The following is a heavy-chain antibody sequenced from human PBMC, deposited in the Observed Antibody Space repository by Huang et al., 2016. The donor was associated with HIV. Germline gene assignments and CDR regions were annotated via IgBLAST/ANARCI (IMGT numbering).Heavy chain of an antibody. CDR1: GGSVNSGYYY. V-gene: IGHV4-39*01. Sequence: QLQLQESGPGLVRPSETLSLTCSVSGGSVNSGYYYWGWIRQPPGKGLEWIGSVFYGGNTFYNPSLKGRVSMSVDTSKKRFSLNLSSVTAADTAVYFCARLPFDYVWGTQRQTALDELDVWGQGTMVTVSS. CDR2: VFYGGNT. J-gene: IGHJ3*01. D-gene: IGHD3-16*01. CDR3: ARLPFDYVWGTQRQTALDELDV.